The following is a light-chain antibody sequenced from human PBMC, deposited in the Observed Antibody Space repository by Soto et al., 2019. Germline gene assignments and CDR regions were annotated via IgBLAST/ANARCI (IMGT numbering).Light chain of an antibody. V-gene: IGKV1-39*01. Sequence: DIQMTQSPSSLSASVGDRVTITCRASHTFSSFLNWYQQKRGKPPTLLIYGAFNLRSGVPSRFGGSGAGAEFRLTISSLQPGDFATYYCQQTYSPPFTFGQGTSLELK. CDR2: GAF. J-gene: IGKJ2*01. CDR1: HTFSSF. CDR3: QQTYSPPFT.